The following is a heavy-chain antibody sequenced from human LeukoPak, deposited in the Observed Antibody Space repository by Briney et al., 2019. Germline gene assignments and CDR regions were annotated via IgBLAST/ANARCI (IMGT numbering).Heavy chain of an antibody. J-gene: IGHJ5*02. Sequence: SETLSLTCTVSGGPISSHYWSWIRQPPGKGLEWIGYIYYSGSTNYNPSLKSRVTISVDTSKNQFSLKLSSVTAADTAVYYCARGGTAPNWFDPWGQGTLVTVSS. CDR3: ARGGTAPNWFDP. CDR2: IYYSGST. V-gene: IGHV4-59*11. CDR1: GGPISSHY. D-gene: IGHD1-1*01.